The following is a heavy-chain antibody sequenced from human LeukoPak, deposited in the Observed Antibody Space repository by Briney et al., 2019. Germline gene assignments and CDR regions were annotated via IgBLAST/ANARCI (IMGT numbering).Heavy chain of an antibody. J-gene: IGHJ6*02. CDR3: ARAGGSRYYYAMDV. D-gene: IGHD3-16*01. Sequence: GGSLRLSFAASGFTFDDYGMHWVRQAPGKGLEWVSGISWNSDSVGYADSVKGRFTISRDNAENSLYLQMNSLRAEDTAFYYCARAGGSRYYYAMDVWGQGTTVTVSS. CDR2: ISWNSDSV. CDR1: GFTFDDYG. V-gene: IGHV3-9*01.